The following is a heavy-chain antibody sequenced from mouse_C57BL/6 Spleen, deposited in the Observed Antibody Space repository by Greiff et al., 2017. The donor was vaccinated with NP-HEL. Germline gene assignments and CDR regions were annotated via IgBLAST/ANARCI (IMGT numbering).Heavy chain of an antibody. CDR3: AKEGDYYGDYAMDY. J-gene: IGHJ4*01. D-gene: IGHD1-2*01. Sequence: QVQLKQSGPGLVQPSQRLSITCTVSGFSFTSYGVHWVRQSPGKGLEWLGVIWRGGSTDYNAAFMSRLSITKDNSKSQVFFKMNSLQADDTAIYYCAKEGDYYGDYAMDYWGQGTSVTVSS. CDR2: IWRGGST. CDR1: GFSFTSYG. V-gene: IGHV2-5*01.